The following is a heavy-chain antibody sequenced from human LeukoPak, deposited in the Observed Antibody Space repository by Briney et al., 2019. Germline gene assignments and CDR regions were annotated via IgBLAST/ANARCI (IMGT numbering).Heavy chain of an antibody. CDR3: ARGASLILTGYSSADYYYMDV. D-gene: IGHD3-9*01. Sequence: GGSLRLSCAASGFTFSSYWMSWVRQAPGKGLEWVANIKQDGSEKYYVDSVKGRFTISRDNAKNSLYLQMNSLRAEDTAVYYCARGASLILTGYSSADYYYMDVWGKGTTVTVSS. CDR1: GFTFSSYW. CDR2: IKQDGSEK. J-gene: IGHJ6*03. V-gene: IGHV3-7*01.